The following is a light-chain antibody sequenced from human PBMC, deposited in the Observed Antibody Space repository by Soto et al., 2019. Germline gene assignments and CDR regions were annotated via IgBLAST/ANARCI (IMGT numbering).Light chain of an antibody. J-gene: IGKJ1*01. CDR1: QSVSSN. CDR2: GAS. V-gene: IGKV3-15*01. CDR3: QQYNNWPPWT. Sequence: EIVMTQSPATLSASPGERATISCRASQSVSSNLAWYQQKPGQAPRLLIYGASTRATGIPARFSGSGSGTEFTLTISSLQCEDFAVYYCQQYNNWPPWTFGQGTKVEIK.